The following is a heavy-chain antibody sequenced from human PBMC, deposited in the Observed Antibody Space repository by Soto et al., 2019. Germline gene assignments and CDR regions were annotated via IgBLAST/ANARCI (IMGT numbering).Heavy chain of an antibody. J-gene: IGHJ6*02. CDR3: AHSPGYCSGGSCYYYYYGMDV. D-gene: IGHD2-15*01. Sequence: QITLKESGPTLVKPTQTLTLTCTFSGFSLSTSGVGVGWIRQPPGKALEWLALIYWDDDKRYSPSLKSRLTITKDTSKNPAVLTMTNMDPVDTATYYCAHSPGYCSGGSCYYYYYGMDVWGQGTTVTVSS. V-gene: IGHV2-5*02. CDR1: GFSLSTSGVG. CDR2: IYWDDDK.